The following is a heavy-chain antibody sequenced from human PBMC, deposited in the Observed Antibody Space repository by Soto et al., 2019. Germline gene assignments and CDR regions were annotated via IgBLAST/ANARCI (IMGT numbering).Heavy chain of an antibody. V-gene: IGHV3-9*01. CDR3: ARPKRSGYDRGDSYYHTMDV. Sequence: EVQLVESGGGLVQPGRSLRLSYVASGFTFDDYAMHWVRQVPGKGLEWVSGISWNGATMGYGDSVKGRFTISRDNTKNSLYLQMNSLRPEDTAFYYCARPKRSGYDRGDSYYHTMDVWGHGTTVTVS. CDR1: GFTFDDYA. CDR2: ISWNGATM. D-gene: IGHD3-3*01. J-gene: IGHJ6*02.